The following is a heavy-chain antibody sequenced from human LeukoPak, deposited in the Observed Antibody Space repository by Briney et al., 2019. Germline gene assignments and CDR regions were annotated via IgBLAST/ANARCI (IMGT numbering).Heavy chain of an antibody. CDR2: IYYSGMT. CDR1: GGSISSYN. J-gene: IGHJ4*02. Sequence: PSETLSLTCSVSGGSISSYNGAWIRQPPGKGLEWIGYIYYSGMTGYNPSLKSRVTISVDTSKNQFSLKLSSVTAADTAVYYCARGKVLRYFDWLLWDYWGQGTLVTVSS. CDR3: ARGKVLRYFDWLLWDY. D-gene: IGHD3-9*01. V-gene: IGHV4-59*13.